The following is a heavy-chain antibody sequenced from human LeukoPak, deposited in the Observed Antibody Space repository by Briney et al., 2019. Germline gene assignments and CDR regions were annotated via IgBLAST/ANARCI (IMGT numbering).Heavy chain of an antibody. CDR1: GFTFSSYA. Sequence: GGSLRLSCAASGFTFSSYAMSWVRQTPGKGLEWVAFIRHDGSYQQYADSVKGRFTVSRDNSKDTVYLQMNSLRTEDTAVYYCAKNRDSSDYPRDFDYWGQGTLVTVSS. CDR3: AKNRDSSDYPRDFDY. J-gene: IGHJ4*02. V-gene: IGHV3-30*02. D-gene: IGHD6-19*01. CDR2: IRHDGSYQ.